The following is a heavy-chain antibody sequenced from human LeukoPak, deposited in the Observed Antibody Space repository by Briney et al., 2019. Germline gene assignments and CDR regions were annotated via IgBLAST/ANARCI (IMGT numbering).Heavy chain of an antibody. Sequence: SETLSLTCTVSGGSISSGDYYWSWIRQPPGKGLGWIGYIYYSGSTYYNPSLNSRVTISVDTSKNQFSLKLSSVTAADTAVYYCARDPSMRGPDYWGQGTLVTVSS. CDR3: ARDPSMRGPDY. J-gene: IGHJ4*02. V-gene: IGHV4-30-4*01. D-gene: IGHD2/OR15-2a*01. CDR2: IYYSGST. CDR1: GGSISSGDYY.